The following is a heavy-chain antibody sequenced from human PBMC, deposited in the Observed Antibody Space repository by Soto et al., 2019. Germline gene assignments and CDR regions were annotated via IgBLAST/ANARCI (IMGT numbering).Heavy chain of an antibody. Sequence: EVQLVESGGGLVQPGGSLRLSCAASGFTFSNFWMHWVRQVPGKGLMWVSGMSERSGPPLYADSVKGRFTISRDNSKSTLYLEMNNLRPEDTAVYYCAKDQDNTDYYWIFDLWGRGTPVTVSS. J-gene: IGHJ2*01. D-gene: IGHD4-17*01. CDR1: GFTFSNFW. CDR3: AKDQDNTDYYWIFDL. CDR2: MSERSGPP. V-gene: IGHV3-74*01.